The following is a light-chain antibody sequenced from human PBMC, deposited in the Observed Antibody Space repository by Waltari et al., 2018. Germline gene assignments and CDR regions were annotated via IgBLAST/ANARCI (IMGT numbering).Light chain of an antibody. CDR1: ASNIGRNT. J-gene: IGLJ1*01. CDR3: AAWDDSLSGDV. CDR2: GNN. V-gene: IGLV1-44*01. Sequence: QSVLTQPPSASGTPGQRVTISCSGSASNIGRNTVNWYQHLPGTAPKLLLYGNNQRHSGVPARISGSKSATSAYLVISGLKSEDEAEYYCAAWDDSLSGDVFGTGTKVTVL.